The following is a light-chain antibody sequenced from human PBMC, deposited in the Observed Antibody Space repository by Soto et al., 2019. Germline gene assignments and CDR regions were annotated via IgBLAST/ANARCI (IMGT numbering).Light chain of an antibody. J-gene: IGKJ1*01. CDR1: QSVGSN. Sequence: EIVMTQSPATLSVSPGERATLSRRASQSVGSNLAWYQQKPGQAPRLLIYGASTRATGIPARFSGSGSGTEFTLTIGILQSEDFAIYFCQQYNNWPPDRTFGQGTKVEIK. V-gene: IGKV3-15*01. CDR3: QQYNNWPPDRT. CDR2: GAS.